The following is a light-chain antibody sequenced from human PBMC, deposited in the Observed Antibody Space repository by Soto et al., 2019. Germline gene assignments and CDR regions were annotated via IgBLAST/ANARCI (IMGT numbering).Light chain of an antibody. V-gene: IGLV2-14*03. CDR2: DVS. Sequence: QSVLTQPASVSGSPGQSITISCTGTSSDVGGYNYVSWYQQYPGKAPKLMIYDVSKRPSGVSNRFSGSKSGNTASLTISGLQAEDEADYYCSSYTSSSTRVFGTGTKLTVL. CDR3: SSYTSSSTRV. J-gene: IGLJ1*01. CDR1: SSDVGGYNY.